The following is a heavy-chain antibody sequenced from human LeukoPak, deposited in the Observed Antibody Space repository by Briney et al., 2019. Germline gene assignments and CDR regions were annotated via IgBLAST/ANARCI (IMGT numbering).Heavy chain of an antibody. J-gene: IGHJ6*02. D-gene: IGHD4-17*01. CDR2: ISAYNGNT. V-gene: IGHV1-18*01. Sequence: ASVKVSCKASGYTLTSYSISWVRQAPGQGLEWMGWISAYNGNTDLAQKLQGRVTTTTDTSTSTAYMELRSLRSDDTAVYYCARAFYGDYAFTDYYYYGMDVWGQGTTVTVSS. CDR3: ARAFYGDYAFTDYYYYGMDV. CDR1: GYTLTSYS.